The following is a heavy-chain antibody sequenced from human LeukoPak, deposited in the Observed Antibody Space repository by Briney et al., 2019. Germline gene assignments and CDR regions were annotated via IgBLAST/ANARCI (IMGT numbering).Heavy chain of an antibody. CDR1: GFSLSTSGVA. CDR3: AHTAVVPAAIINWFDP. J-gene: IGHJ5*02. Sequence: SGPMLVKPTQTLTLTCTFSGFSLSTSGVAVGWIRQPPGKALEWLALIYWNDDKRYSPSLKSRLTITKDTSKNQVVLTMTNMDPVDTATYYCAHTAVVPAAIINWFDPWGQGTLVTVSS. V-gene: IGHV2-5*01. D-gene: IGHD2-2*02. CDR2: IYWNDDK.